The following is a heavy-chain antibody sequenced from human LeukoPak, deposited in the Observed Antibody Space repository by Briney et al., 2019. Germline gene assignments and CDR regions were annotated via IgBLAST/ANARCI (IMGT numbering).Heavy chain of an antibody. Sequence: PGGSLRLSCAASGFTLSSYWMHWVRQAPGKGLVWVSRINSDGSRTSYADSVKGRFTISRDNAKNTLYLQMNSLRAEDTAVYYCARGWSGYSYGPLDYWGQGTLVTVSS. CDR1: GFTLSSYW. J-gene: IGHJ4*02. V-gene: IGHV3-74*01. CDR3: ARGWSGYSYGPLDY. D-gene: IGHD5-18*01. CDR2: INSDGSRT.